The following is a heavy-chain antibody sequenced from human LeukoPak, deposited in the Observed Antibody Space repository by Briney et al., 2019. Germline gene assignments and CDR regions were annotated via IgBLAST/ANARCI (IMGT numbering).Heavy chain of an antibody. V-gene: IGHV3-30*02. CDR2: IRYDGSNK. CDR3: AKGEPLLWFGELMAFDY. J-gene: IGHJ4*02. Sequence: TGGSLRLSCAASGFTFSSYGMHWVRQAPGKGLEWVAFIRYDGSNKYYADSVEGRFTISRGNSKNTLYLQMNSLRAEDTAVYYCAKGEPLLWFGELMAFDYWGQGTLVTVSS. D-gene: IGHD3-10*01. CDR1: GFTFSSYG.